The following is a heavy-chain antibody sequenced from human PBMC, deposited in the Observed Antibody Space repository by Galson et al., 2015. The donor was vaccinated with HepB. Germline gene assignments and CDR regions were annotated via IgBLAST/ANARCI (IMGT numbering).Heavy chain of an antibody. CDR3: TRDRDGYNPIREPVYDAFDI. Sequence: SLRLSRAASGFTFGDYAMSWFRQAPGKGLEWVGFIRSKAYGGTTEYAASVKGRFTISRDDSKSIAYLQMNSLKTEDTAVYYCTRDRDGYNPIREPVYDAFDIWGQGTMVTVSS. V-gene: IGHV3-49*03. CDR2: IRSKAYGGTT. J-gene: IGHJ3*02. CDR1: GFTFGDYA. D-gene: IGHD5-24*01.